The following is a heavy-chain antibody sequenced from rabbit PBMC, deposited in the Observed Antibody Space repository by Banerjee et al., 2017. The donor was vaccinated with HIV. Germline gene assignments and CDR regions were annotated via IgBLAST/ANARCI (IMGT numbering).Heavy chain of an antibody. Sequence: QSLEESGGDLVKPGASLTLTCTASGFSFSSGYYMCWVRQAPGKGLEWIGYIYSTIGYTYYASWAKGRFTISKTSSTTVTLQMTSLTAADTATYFCARAFRTNSGYGMDLWGQGTLVTVS. V-gene: IGHV1S40*01. CDR1: GFSFSSGYY. CDR2: IYSTIGYT. J-gene: IGHJ6*01. CDR3: ARAFRTNSGYGMDL.